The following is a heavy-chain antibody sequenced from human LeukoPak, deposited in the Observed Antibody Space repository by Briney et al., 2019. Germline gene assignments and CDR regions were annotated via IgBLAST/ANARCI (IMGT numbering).Heavy chain of an antibody. CDR1: GGSISSGSYY. V-gene: IGHV4-61*02. Sequence: SETLSLTCTVSGGSISSGSYYWSWIRQPAGKGLEWIGRIYTSGSTNYNPSLKSRVTISVDTSKNQFSLKLSSVTAADTAVYYCAREVGVSKPLYYYYYMDVWGKGTTVTVSS. D-gene: IGHD3-10*01. CDR3: AREVGVSKPLYYYYYMDV. CDR2: IYTSGST. J-gene: IGHJ6*03.